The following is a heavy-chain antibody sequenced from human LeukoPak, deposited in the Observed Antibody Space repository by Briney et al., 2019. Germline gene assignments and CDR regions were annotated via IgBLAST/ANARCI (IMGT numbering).Heavy chain of an antibody. D-gene: IGHD2-2*01. J-gene: IGHJ4*02. CDR2: IFGSGGST. Sequence: GGSLRLSCAASGFTFSSYAMSWVRQAPGKGLEWVSAIFGSGGSTYYADSVKGRFTISRDNSKNTLYLQMNSLRAEDTAVYYCAKDLYCSSTSCYEFDYWGQGTLVTVSS. CDR1: GFTFSSYA. V-gene: IGHV3-23*01. CDR3: AKDLYCSSTSCYEFDY.